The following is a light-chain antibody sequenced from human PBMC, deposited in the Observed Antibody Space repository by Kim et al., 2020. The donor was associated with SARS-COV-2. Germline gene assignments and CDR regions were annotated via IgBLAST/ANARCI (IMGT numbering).Light chain of an antibody. Sequence: SSELTQDPEVSVALGQTAIITCQGDTLRRYYASWYQQKPGQAPLLVLFGHNNRPSGIPDRFSGSSSDDTASLTIIGAQAEDEADYYCNTRDSSDKIRVFGGGTQLTVL. CDR2: GHN. V-gene: IGLV3-19*01. J-gene: IGLJ3*02. CDR3: NTRDSSDKIRV. CDR1: TLRRYY.